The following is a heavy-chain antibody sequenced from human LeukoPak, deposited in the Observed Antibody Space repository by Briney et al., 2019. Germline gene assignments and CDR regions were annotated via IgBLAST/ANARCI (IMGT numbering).Heavy chain of an antibody. V-gene: IGHV3-30*18. CDR3: AKGGIEATVTEWDY. J-gene: IGHJ4*02. CDR2: ISYDGSNK. D-gene: IGHD4-17*01. CDR1: GFTFSNYG. Sequence: PGRSLRLSCAASGFTFSNYGMHWVRQAPGKGLEWVAVISYDGSNKYYADSVKGRFTISRDNSKNTLYLQMNSLRAEDTAVYYCAKGGIEATVTEWDYWGQGTLVTVSS.